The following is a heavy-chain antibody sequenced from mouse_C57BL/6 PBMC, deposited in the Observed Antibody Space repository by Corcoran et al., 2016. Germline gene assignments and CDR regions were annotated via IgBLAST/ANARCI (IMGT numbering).Heavy chain of an antibody. CDR2: IYPGSGNT. CDR3: ARDGYYWYFGD. V-gene: IGHV1-76*01. J-gene: IGHJ1*03. CDR1: GYTFTDYY. D-gene: IGHD2-3*01. Sequence: QVQLKQSGAELVRPGASVKLSCKASGYTFTDYYINWVKQRPGQGLEWIARIYPGSGNTYYNEKFKGKATLTADKSSSTAYMQLSSLTSEDSAVYFCARDGYYWYFGDWGTGTTVTVSS.